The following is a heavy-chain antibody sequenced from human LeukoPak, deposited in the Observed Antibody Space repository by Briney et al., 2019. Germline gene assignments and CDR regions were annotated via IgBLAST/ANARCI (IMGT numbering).Heavy chain of an antibody. Sequence: GGSLRLSCAASGFTFSSYAMSWVRQAPGKGLEWVAVIWYDGSNKYYADSVKGRFTISRDNSKNTLYLQMNSLRAEDTAVYYCARESSSTYYFDYWGQGTLVTVSS. J-gene: IGHJ4*02. CDR1: GFTFSSYA. CDR2: IWYDGSNK. CDR3: ARESSSTYYFDY. D-gene: IGHD6-6*01. V-gene: IGHV3-33*08.